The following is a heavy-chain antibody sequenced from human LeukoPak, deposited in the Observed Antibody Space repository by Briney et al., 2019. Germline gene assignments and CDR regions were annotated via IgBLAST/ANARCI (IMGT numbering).Heavy chain of an antibody. CDR2: IFTSGTT. CDR1: GGSMSSYF. J-gene: IGHJ4*02. V-gene: IGHV4-4*07. CDR3: ARSYDSSGYSVGFDY. Sequence: SETLSLTCTVSGGSMSSYFWNWIRQPAGKGLEWIGRIFTSGTTNYNPSLNSRVTMSVDTSKNQFSLKLSSVTAADTAVYYCARSYDSSGYSVGFDYWGQGTLVTGSS. D-gene: IGHD3-22*01.